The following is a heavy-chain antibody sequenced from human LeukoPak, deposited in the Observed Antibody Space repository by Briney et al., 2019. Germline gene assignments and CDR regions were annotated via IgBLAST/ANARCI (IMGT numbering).Heavy chain of an antibody. CDR3: ASTTYYYDSSGYYYPDY. J-gene: IGHJ4*02. D-gene: IGHD3-22*01. CDR1: GYTFTGYY. CDR2: INPNSGGT. Sequence: ASVKVSCKASGYTFTGYYMHWVRQAPGQGLEWMGWINPNSGGTNYAQKFQGRGTMTRDTSISTAYMELSRLRSDDTAVYYCASTTYYYDSSGYYYPDYWGQGTLVTVSS. V-gene: IGHV1-2*02.